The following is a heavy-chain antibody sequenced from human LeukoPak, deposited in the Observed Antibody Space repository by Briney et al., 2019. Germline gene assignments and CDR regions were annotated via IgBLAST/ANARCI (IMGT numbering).Heavy chain of an antibody. CDR3: AGETFAITMVRGVILHY. CDR1: GGTFSSYA. V-gene: IGHV1-69*06. Sequence: SVKVSCKASGGTFSSYAISWVRQAPGQGLEWMGGIIPIFGTANYAQKFQGRVTITADKSTSTAYMELSSLRSEDTAVYYCAGETFAITMVRGVILHYWGQGTLVTVSS. D-gene: IGHD3-10*01. CDR2: IIPIFGTA. J-gene: IGHJ4*02.